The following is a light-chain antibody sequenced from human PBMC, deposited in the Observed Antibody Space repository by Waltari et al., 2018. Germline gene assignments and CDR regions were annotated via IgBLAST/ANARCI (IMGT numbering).Light chain of an antibody. CDR2: AAS. V-gene: IGKV1D-16*01. CDR1: HNIGTW. CDR3: QQYNTVPHT. Sequence: DIQMTQSPSSLSASVGDRVTITCRASHNIGTWVAWYPKKSQKAPQSLIYAASSLQTGVPSRVSGSGSGTDFTRTISSLQPEDFATYYCQQYNTVPHTFGQGTRVDVK. J-gene: IGKJ2*01.